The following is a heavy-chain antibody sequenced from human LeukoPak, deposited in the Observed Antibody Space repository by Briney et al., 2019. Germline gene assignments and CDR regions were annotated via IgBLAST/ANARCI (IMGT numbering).Heavy chain of an antibody. Sequence: GGSLRFSCAASGFIFTNYFMSWVRQAPGKGLEWVASIKHDGSEKYYVDSVRGRFTISRDNTMNSLYLQMSSLRAEDTAVYYCATDRGWRTSGYYLYYFEYWGQGTLVTYSS. CDR3: ATDRGWRTSGYYLYYFEY. CDR1: GFIFTNYF. V-gene: IGHV3-7*01. J-gene: IGHJ4*02. CDR2: IKHDGSEK. D-gene: IGHD3-3*01.